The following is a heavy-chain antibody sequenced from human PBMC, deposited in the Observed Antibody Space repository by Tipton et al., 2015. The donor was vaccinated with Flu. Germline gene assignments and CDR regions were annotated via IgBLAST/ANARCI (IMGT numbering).Heavy chain of an antibody. V-gene: IGHV4-39*01. CDR3: ARLSYYDVDLKNFYFDY. D-gene: IGHD3-10*02. Sequence: TLSLTCTVSSGSIRSTNYFWAWVRQPPGKGLEWIGSIYPSGTTYYNPSLKSRVTISVDTSRSQFSLKLRSVTAADTAVYYCARLSYYDVDLKNFYFDYWGQGALVTVSS. CDR2: IYPSGTT. CDR1: SGSIRSTNYF. J-gene: IGHJ4*02.